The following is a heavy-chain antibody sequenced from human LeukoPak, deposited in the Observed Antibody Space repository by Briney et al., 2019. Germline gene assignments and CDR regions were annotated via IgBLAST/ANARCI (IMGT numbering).Heavy chain of an antibody. CDR2: ISSSGSTI. CDR3: ARDDSLPAYYDSSGTLWAFDI. J-gene: IGHJ3*02. V-gene: IGHV3-48*04. D-gene: IGHD3-22*01. Sequence: QPGGSLRLSCTASGFTFSTYGMHWVRQAPGKGLEWVSYISSSGSTIYYADSVKGRFTISRDNAKNSLYLQMNSLRAEDTAVYYCARDDSLPAYYDSSGTLWAFDIWGQGTMVTVSS. CDR1: GFTFSTYG.